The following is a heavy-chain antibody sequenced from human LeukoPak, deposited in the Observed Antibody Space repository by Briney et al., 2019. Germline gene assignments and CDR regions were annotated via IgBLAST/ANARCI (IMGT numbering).Heavy chain of an antibody. CDR2: IYYSGST. D-gene: IGHD3-16*02. Sequence: PSQTLSLTCTVSGGSISSGDYYWSWIRQPPGKGLEWIGYIYYSGSTYYNPSLKSRVTISVDTSKNQFSLKLSSVTAADTAVYYCARSMITFGGVIAPFDYWGQGTLVTVSS. V-gene: IGHV4-30-4*08. CDR3: ARSMITFGGVIAPFDY. CDR1: GGSISSGDYY. J-gene: IGHJ4*02.